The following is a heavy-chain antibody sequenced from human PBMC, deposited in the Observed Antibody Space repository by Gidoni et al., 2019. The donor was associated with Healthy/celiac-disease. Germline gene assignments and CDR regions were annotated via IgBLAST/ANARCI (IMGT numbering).Heavy chain of an antibody. CDR2: IYYSGRT. D-gene: IGHD3-10*01. CDR3: ARGQGWFGRNWFDP. CDR1: GGSISSGAYY. J-gene: IGHJ5*02. Sequence: QVQLQESGPGLVKPSQTLSLTCTVTGGSISSGAYYWSWIRQPPGKGLEWIGYIYYSGRTYYNPSLQSRFTISVDTSKNQFSLQLSSVTAADTAVYYCARGQGWFGRNWFDPWGQGPLVTVSS. V-gene: IGHV4-30-4*01.